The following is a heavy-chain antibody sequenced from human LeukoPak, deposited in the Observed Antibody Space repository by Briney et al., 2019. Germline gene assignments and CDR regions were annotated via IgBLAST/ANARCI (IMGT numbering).Heavy chain of an antibody. D-gene: IGHD3-22*01. Sequence: GGSLRLSCAASGFTFSSYAMSWVRQAPGKGLEWVSAISGSGGSTYYADSVKGRFTISRDNSKNTLYLQMNSLRAEDTAVYYCATYPVSGYYDSSGYFDYWGQGTLVTVSS. CDR2: ISGSGGST. CDR3: ATYPVSGYYDSSGYFDY. V-gene: IGHV3-23*01. J-gene: IGHJ4*02. CDR1: GFTFSSYA.